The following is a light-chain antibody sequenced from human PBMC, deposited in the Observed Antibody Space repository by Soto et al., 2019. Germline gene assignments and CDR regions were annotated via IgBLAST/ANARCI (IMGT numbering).Light chain of an antibody. CDR1: KTIRNNF. CDR2: GAS. Sequence: VLTQSPGTVPLSPGERATLSCRASKTIRNNFLAWYQHKPGQAPRLLIYGASNRATGIPDRFSASWYGTDFTLTIXTXXXXDFAVYYCHQYSNSXQSTFGQG. CDR3: HQYSNSXQST. V-gene: IGKV3-20*01. J-gene: IGKJ2*02.